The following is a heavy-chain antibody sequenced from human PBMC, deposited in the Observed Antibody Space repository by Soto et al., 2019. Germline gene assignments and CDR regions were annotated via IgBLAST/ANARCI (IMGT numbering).Heavy chain of an antibody. D-gene: IGHD3-3*01. Sequence: QVQLQESGPGLVKPSETLSLTCTVSGGSISSYYWSWIRQPPGKGLEWIGYIYYSGSTNYNPSLKSRVTISVDTSKNQFSLKLSSVTAADTAVYYCARDLSDFWSGYYRAYAFDIWGQGTMVTVSS. CDR1: GGSISSYY. CDR2: IYYSGST. CDR3: ARDLSDFWSGYYRAYAFDI. V-gene: IGHV4-59*01. J-gene: IGHJ3*02.